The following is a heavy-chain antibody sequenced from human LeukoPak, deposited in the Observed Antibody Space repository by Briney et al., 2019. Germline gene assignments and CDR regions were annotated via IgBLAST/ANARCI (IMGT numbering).Heavy chain of an antibody. J-gene: IGHJ4*02. CDR1: GYTFTSYF. CDR2: INPSGGST. D-gene: IGHD4-17*01. CDR3: ARDSADYGDYDY. Sequence: ASVKVSCKASGYTFTSYFMHWVRQAPGQGLDWMGIINPSGGSTSYAQKFQGRVTMTRDTSASTVYMELSSLRSEDTAVYYCARDSADYGDYDYWGQGTLVTVSS. V-gene: IGHV1-46*01.